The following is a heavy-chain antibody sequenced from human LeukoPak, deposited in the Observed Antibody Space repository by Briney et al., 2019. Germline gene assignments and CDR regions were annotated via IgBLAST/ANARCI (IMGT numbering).Heavy chain of an antibody. Sequence: GASVKVSCKASGYTFTGYYMHWVRQAPGQGLEWMGWINPNSGGTNYAQKFQGRVTMTRDTSISTAYMELSRLRSDDTAVYYCARDQGPYYYDSSGYYAYWGQGTLVTVSS. CDR2: INPNSGGT. J-gene: IGHJ4*02. V-gene: IGHV1-2*02. D-gene: IGHD3-22*01. CDR3: ARDQGPYYYDSSGYYAY. CDR1: GYTFTGYY.